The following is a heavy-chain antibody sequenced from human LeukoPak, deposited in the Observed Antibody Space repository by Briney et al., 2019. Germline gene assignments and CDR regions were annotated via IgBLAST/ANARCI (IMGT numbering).Heavy chain of an antibody. CDR1: GFSFSAYG. D-gene: IGHD2-15*01. Sequence: GGSLRLSCAASGFSFSAYGMNWVRQSPGKGLEWVSAIGGSGATTYYADSVRGRFTISRDNSKNTMYLQMSSLRAEDTAVYYCAKIRLEESATGYWGQGTLVTVSS. CDR2: IGGSGATT. CDR3: AKIRLEESATGY. V-gene: IGHV3-23*01. J-gene: IGHJ4*02.